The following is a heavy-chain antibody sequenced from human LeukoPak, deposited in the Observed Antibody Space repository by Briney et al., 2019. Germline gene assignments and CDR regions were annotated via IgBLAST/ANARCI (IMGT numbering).Heavy chain of an antibody. CDR3: AKDSDGSGSYYLGSSFDY. CDR2: ISWDGGST. D-gene: IGHD3-10*01. CDR1: GFTFGDYT. Sequence: GGSLRLSCAASGFTFGDYTMHWVRQAPGKGLEWVSLISWDGGSTYYADSVKGRFTTSRDNSKNSLYLQMNSLRTEDTALYYCAKDSDGSGSYYLGSSFDYWGQGTLVTVSS. J-gene: IGHJ4*02. V-gene: IGHV3-43*01.